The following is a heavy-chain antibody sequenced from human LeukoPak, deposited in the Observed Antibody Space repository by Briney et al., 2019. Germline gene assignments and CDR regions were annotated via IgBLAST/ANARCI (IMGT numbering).Heavy chain of an antibody. CDR1: GYTFTSYY. CDR2: INPSGGST. D-gene: IGHD3-16*01. Sequence: GASVKVSCKASGYTFTSYYMHWVRQAPGQGFEWMGIINPSGGSTSYAQKFQGRVTMTRDTSTSTVYMELSSLRSEDTAVYYCAREEIDTSDEDYYYGMDVWGQGTTVTVSS. J-gene: IGHJ6*02. CDR3: AREEIDTSDEDYYYGMDV. V-gene: IGHV1-46*01.